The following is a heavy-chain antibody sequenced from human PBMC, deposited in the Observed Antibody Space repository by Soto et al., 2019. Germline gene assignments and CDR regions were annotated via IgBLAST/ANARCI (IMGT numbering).Heavy chain of an antibody. Sequence: QLQLQESGPGLVKPSETLSLTCTVSGGSISSSSYYWVWIRQPPGKGLEWIGSIYYSGSTSYNPSLKSRVPISVDTYNNQFALELSSVSAADTAVYYCARGPYGDFPFVYWGQGTLVTVSS. D-gene: IGHD4-17*01. V-gene: IGHV4-39*01. CDR1: GGSISSSSYY. CDR2: IYYSGST. CDR3: ARGPYGDFPFVY. J-gene: IGHJ4*02.